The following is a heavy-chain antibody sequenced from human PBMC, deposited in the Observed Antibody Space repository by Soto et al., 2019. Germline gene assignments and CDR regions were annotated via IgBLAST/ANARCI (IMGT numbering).Heavy chain of an antibody. CDR3: ALTRRSSLLEVAGPGFEY. D-gene: IGHD6-19*01. J-gene: IGHJ4*02. CDR1: GFNFGVFG. V-gene: IGHV3-30*03. CDR2: LSYEGSEE. Sequence: GSLSLSCAASGFNFGVFGIHWVRQAPGKGLEWLSVLSYEGSEEYYADSVRGRFTISRDNSKNTLFLQMDSLRVDDTGVYYCALTRRSSLLEVAGPGFEYWGQGTLVTVYS.